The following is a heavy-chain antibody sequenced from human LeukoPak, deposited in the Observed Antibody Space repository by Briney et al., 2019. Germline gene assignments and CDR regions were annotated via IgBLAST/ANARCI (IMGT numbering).Heavy chain of an antibody. D-gene: IGHD3-16*01. CDR1: GFTFSSYA. V-gene: IGHV3-23*01. Sequence: GGSLRLSCAASGFTFSSYAMSWVRQAPGKGLEWVSAISGSGGSTYYADSVKGRFTISRDNAKNSVHLQMNSLRAEDTAVYYCARETLGVAAFDIWGQGTVVTVSS. J-gene: IGHJ3*02. CDR2: ISGSGGST. CDR3: ARETLGVAAFDI.